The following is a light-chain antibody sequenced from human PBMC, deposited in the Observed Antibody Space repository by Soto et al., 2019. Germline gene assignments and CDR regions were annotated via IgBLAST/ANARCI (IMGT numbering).Light chain of an antibody. Sequence: EIVLTQSPGTLSLSPGERATLSRRASQSVRSSLAWYQQKPGQAPRLLIYGASSRATGIPDRFSGSGSGTDFTLTISRLEPEDFAVYYCQQYGSSPWTFGQGTKVDIK. CDR2: GAS. CDR3: QQYGSSPWT. CDR1: QSVRSS. V-gene: IGKV3-20*01. J-gene: IGKJ1*01.